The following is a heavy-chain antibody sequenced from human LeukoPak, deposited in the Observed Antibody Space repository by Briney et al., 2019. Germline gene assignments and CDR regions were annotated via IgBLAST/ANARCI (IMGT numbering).Heavy chain of an antibody. CDR2: IKQDGSEK. CDR1: GFTFSSYW. V-gene: IGHV3-7*01. CDR3: ARDHHSTVTHDY. D-gene: IGHD4-17*01. J-gene: IGHJ4*02. Sequence: GGTLRLSCAASGFTFSSYWMSWVRQAPGKGLEGVANIKQDGSEKYYVDSVKGRFTISRDNAKNSLYLQMNSLRAEDRAVYYCARDHHSTVTHDYWGQGTLVTVSS.